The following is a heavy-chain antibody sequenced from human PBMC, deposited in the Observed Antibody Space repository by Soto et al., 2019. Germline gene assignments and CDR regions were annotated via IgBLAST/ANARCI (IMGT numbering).Heavy chain of an antibody. CDR3: ARGLGEHYDFWSGYGYGMDV. CDR1: GGSVSSGSYY. Sequence: PYETLSLTCTFSGGSVSSGSYYWSWIRQPPGKWLEWIGYIYYSGSTNYNPSLKSRVTISVDTSKNQFSLKLSSVTAADTAVYYCARGLGEHYDFWSGYGYGMDVWGQGTTVTVSS. V-gene: IGHV4-61*01. D-gene: IGHD3-3*01. CDR2: IYYSGST. J-gene: IGHJ6*02.